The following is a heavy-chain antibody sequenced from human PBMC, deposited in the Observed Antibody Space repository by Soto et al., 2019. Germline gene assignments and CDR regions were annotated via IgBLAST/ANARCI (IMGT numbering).Heavy chain of an antibody. CDR2: INPNSGGT. D-gene: IGHD1-26*01. J-gene: IGHJ6*02. V-gene: IGHV1-2*04. Sequence: ASVKVSCKASGYTLTGYYMHWVRQAPGQGLEWMGWINPNSGGTNYAQKFQGWVTMTRDTSISTAYMELSRLRSDDTAVYYCARSREGREKRMEENYYGMDVWGQGTTVTVSS. CDR3: ARSREGREKRMEENYYGMDV. CDR1: GYTLTGYY.